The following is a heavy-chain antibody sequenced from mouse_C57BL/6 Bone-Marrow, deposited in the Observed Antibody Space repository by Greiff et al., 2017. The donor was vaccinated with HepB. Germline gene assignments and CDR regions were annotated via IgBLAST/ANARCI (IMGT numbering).Heavy chain of an antibody. Sequence: EVQLQESEGGLVQPGSSMKLSCTASGFTFSDYYMAWVRQVPEKGLEWVANINYDGSSTYYLDSLKSRFIISRDNAKNILYLQMSSLKSEDTATYYCARDRSNYGYFDYWGQGTTLTVSS. D-gene: IGHD2-5*01. CDR3: ARDRSNYGYFDY. V-gene: IGHV5-16*01. CDR2: INYDGSST. CDR1: GFTFSDYY. J-gene: IGHJ2*01.